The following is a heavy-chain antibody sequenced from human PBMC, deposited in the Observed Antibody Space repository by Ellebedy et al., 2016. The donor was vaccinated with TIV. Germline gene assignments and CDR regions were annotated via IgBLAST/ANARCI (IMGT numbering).Heavy chain of an antibody. CDR1: GGSISSYY. CDR2: IYYSGRT. Sequence: SETLSLTCTVSGGSISSYYWSWIRQPPGKGLEWIGYIYYSGRTNYNPSLKSRVTISVDTSTNQFSLKLSSVTAADTAVYYCARARYDMDVWGQGTMVTVSS. V-gene: IGHV4-59*12. CDR3: ARARYDMDV. J-gene: IGHJ3*01. D-gene: IGHD3-9*01.